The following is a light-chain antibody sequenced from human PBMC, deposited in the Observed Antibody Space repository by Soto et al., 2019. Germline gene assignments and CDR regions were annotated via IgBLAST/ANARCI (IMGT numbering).Light chain of an antibody. CDR2: GAS. CDR1: KSVSSNY. J-gene: IGKJ5*01. CDR3: QQRSNGPPSIT. V-gene: IGKV3-11*01. Sequence: IHLTQSKDRLTVAQGKRVDLSGRPVKSVSSNYLAWYQQKPGQAPRLLIYGASNRATGIPARFSGSGSGTDCTPTMSSLEPEDFAAYYRQQRSNGPPSITFRQGTRLEIK.